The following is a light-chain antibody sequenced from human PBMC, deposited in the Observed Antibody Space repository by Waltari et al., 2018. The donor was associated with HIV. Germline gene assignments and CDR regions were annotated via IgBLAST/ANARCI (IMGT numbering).Light chain of an antibody. CDR3: QQLTT. CDR2: STS. V-gene: IGKV1-9*01. J-gene: IGKJ2*01. CDR1: QGLSSF. Sequence: DTQLTQSPFFLSASVGDRVTITCRASQGLSSFLAWYQQKPGKAPKLLIYSTSTLQSGVPSRFSGGGSGTEFSLTISSLQPEDLGTYFCQQLTTFGQGTQLEI.